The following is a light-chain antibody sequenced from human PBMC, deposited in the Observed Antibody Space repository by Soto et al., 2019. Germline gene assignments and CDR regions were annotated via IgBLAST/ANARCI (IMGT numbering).Light chain of an antibody. CDR1: SSDVGTHGY. CDR2: DVT. J-gene: IGLJ3*02. Sequence: QSALTQPPSASGSPGQSVTISCTGTSSDVGTHGYVSWYQQHAGKAPKLMIYDVTKRPSGVPDRFSGSKSANTASLTVSGLQAEDEADYYCMCYAGGNNWVFGGGTKLTVL. V-gene: IGLV2-8*01. CDR3: MCYAGGNNWV.